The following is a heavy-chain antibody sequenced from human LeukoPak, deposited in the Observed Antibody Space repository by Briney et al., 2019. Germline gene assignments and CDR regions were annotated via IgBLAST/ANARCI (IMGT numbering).Heavy chain of an antibody. J-gene: IGHJ1*01. CDR1: GYSFTNYW. V-gene: IGHV5-51*01. CDR2: IYPGDSDT. D-gene: IGHD1-26*01. CDR3: ARRVHRVGSYSSHADH. Sequence: GESLKISCKGSGYSFTNYWIGWVRQMPGKGLEWMGIIYPGDSDTTYSPSFQGQVTISADKSISTAYLQWSSLKASDTATYYCARRVHRVGSYSSHADHWGQGTLVTVSS.